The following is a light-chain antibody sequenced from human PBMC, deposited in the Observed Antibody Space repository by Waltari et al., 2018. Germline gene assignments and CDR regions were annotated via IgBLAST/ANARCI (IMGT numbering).Light chain of an antibody. CDR2: RAS. J-gene: IGKJ1*01. CDR3: QQYDNYSLT. V-gene: IGKV1-5*03. Sequence: DIQMTQSPSTLSASVGDRVTITCRASQSISSWLAWYLQKPGKAPKLLIHRASSLESGVPSRFSGSGSGTEFTLTISSLQPDDSATYYCQQYDNYSLTFGQGTKVEIK. CDR1: QSISSW.